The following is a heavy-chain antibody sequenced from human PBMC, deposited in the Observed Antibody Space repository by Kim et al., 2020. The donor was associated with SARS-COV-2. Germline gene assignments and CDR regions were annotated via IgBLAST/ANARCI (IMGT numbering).Heavy chain of an antibody. CDR1: GYSFTSYW. D-gene: IGHD4-17*01. V-gene: IGHV5-51*01. CDR2: IYPGDSDT. J-gene: IGHJ4*02. Sequence: GESLKISCKGSGYSFTSYWIGWVRQMPGKGLEWMGIIYPGDSDTRYSPSFQGQVTISADKSISTAYLQWSSLKASDTAMYYCARHKYGDFHVVYFDYWGQGTLVTVSS. CDR3: ARHKYGDFHVVYFDY.